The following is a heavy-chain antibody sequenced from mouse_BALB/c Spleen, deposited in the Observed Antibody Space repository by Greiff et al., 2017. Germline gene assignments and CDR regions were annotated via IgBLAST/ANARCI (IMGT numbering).Heavy chain of an antibody. Sequence: QVQLKQSGAELVRPGASVTLSCKASGYTFTDYEMHWVKQTPVHGLEWIGAIDPETGGTAYNQKFKGKATLTADKSSSTAYMELRSLTSEDSAVYYCTRGDYRYDPWLAYWGQGTLVTVSA. CDR2: IDPETGGT. V-gene: IGHV1-15*01. CDR3: TRGDYRYDPWLAY. J-gene: IGHJ3*01. D-gene: IGHD2-14*01. CDR1: GYTFTDYE.